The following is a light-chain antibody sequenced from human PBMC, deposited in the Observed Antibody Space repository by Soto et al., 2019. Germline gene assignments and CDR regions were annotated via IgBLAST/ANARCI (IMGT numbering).Light chain of an antibody. J-gene: IGLJ3*02. Sequence: QSALTRPRSVSGSPGQSVTISCTGTSSDVGAYNYDSWYQHHPGKAPKVMIYDVSERPSGVPDRFSGSKSDNKASLTISGLQAEDEADYYCCSYAGSYSWVFGAGTTLTVL. CDR2: DVS. CDR1: SSDVGAYNY. V-gene: IGLV2-11*01. CDR3: CSYAGSYSWV.